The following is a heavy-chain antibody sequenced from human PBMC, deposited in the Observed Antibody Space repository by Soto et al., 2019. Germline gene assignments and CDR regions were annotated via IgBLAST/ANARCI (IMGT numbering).Heavy chain of an antibody. Sequence: SDTLSLTCTVYGGSISSSSYYWGWIRQPPGKGLEWIGSIYYSGSTYYNPSLKSRVTISVDTSKNQFSLKLSSVTAADTAVYYCARTRAVWFDPWGQGTLVTVS. CDR2: IYYSGST. V-gene: IGHV4-39*01. CDR1: GGSISSSSYY. CDR3: ARTRAVWFDP. D-gene: IGHD6-19*01. J-gene: IGHJ5*02.